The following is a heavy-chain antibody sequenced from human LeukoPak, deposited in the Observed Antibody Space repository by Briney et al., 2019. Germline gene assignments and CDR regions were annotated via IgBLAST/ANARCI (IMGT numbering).Heavy chain of an antibody. CDR1: GGSFSGYC. V-gene: IGHV4-34*01. CDR2: INHSGST. J-gene: IGHJ3*02. CDR3: ASGGYSYGADAADAFDI. D-gene: IGHD5-18*01. Sequence: SETLSLTCAVYGGSFSGYCWSWIRQPPGKGLEWIGEINHSGSTNYNPSLKSRVTISVDTSKNQFSLKLSSVTAADTAVYYCASGGYSYGADAADAFDIWGQGTMVTVSS.